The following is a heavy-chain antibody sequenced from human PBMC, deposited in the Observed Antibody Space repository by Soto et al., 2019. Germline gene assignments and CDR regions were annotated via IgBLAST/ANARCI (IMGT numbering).Heavy chain of an antibody. Sequence: SVKVSCKASGGTFSSYVISWVRQAPGQGLEWMGGISANNGTANYAQKLQGRVTITTDASTSTAYMELRSLRSDDTAVYYCARDGIAVARLDPWGQGTLVTVSS. CDR3: ARDGIAVARLDP. V-gene: IGHV1-69*05. CDR1: GGTFSSYV. D-gene: IGHD6-19*01. CDR2: ISANNGTA. J-gene: IGHJ5*02.